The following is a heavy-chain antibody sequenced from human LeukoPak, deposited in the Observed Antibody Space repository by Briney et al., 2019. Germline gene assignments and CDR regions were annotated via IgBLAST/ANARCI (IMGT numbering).Heavy chain of an antibody. J-gene: IGHJ4*02. D-gene: IGHD3-10*01. CDR1: GFTFSTYT. CDR3: ARVRGTIGGYFDN. Sequence: GSLSHSCAASGFTFSTYTLTWVRQAPGKGAEWVSAINTGGGTNYPDSVKGRFTVSRDNSKNALYLQMNSLRAEDTAVYYCARVRGTIGGYFDNWGQGTLVTVSS. V-gene: IGHV3-23*01. CDR2: INTGGGT.